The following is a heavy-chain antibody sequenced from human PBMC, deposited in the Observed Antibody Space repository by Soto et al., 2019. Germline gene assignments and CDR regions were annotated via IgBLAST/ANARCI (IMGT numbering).Heavy chain of an antibody. D-gene: IGHD3-22*01. CDR3: ARDPVIPYDSSGYYYSYFYY. Sequence: GASVKVSCKASGGTFSSYAISWVRQAPGQGLEWMGGIIPIFGTANYAQKFQGRVTIIADESTSTAYMELSSLRSEDTAVYYCARDPVIPYDSSGYYYSYFYYWGQGTLVTVSS. CDR1: GGTFSSYA. CDR2: IIPIFGTA. V-gene: IGHV1-69*13. J-gene: IGHJ4*02.